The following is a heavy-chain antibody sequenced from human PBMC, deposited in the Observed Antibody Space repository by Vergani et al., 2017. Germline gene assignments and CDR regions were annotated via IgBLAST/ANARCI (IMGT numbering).Heavy chain of an antibody. J-gene: IGHJ1*01. D-gene: IGHD3-10*01. V-gene: IGHV4-38-2*02. CDR2: YYQSKKV. Sequence: QVQLPESGPGLVKPSETLSLSCTVSDFSFNNDYLFGWRRQSRGGGLEFMGSYYQSKKVYYNPSIKRRVTIALDTFTHELSLELISVTAADTAIYYWVSADVQSRGPIVTEFFHTWGQGTRVSVSS. CDR3: VSADVQSRGPIVTEFFHT. CDR1: DFSFNNDYL.